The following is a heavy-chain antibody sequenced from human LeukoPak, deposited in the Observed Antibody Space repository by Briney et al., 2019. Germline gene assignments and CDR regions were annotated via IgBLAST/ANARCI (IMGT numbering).Heavy chain of an antibody. CDR1: GSPFTSYW. J-gene: IGHJ3*02. CDR3: ARRCGGGGGSCYSGAFDI. CDR2: IYPGDSDT. V-gene: IGHV5-51*01. D-gene: IGHD2-15*01. Sequence: GGSLQISCQGSGSPFTSYWIGWVRQVPGKGLEWMGIIYPGDSDTRYSPSFQGQVTISADKSISTAYLQWSSLKASDTAMYYCARRCGGGGGSCYSGAFDIWGQGTMVTVSS.